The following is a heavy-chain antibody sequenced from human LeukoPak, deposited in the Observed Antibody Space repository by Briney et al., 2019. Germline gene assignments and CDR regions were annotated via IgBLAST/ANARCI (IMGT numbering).Heavy chain of an antibody. CDR1: GGSFSGYY. CDR3: ARGDYGGNRYNWFDP. D-gene: IGHD4-23*01. J-gene: IGHJ5*02. Sequence: PSETLSLTCAVYGGSFSGYYWSWIRQPPGKGLEWIGEINHSGSTNYNPSLKSRVTISVDTSKNQFSLKLSSVTAADTAVYYCARGDYGGNRYNWFDPWGQGTLVTVSS. V-gene: IGHV4-34*01. CDR2: INHSGST.